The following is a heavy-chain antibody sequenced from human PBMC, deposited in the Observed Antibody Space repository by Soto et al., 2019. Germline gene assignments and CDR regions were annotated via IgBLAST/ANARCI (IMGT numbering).Heavy chain of an antibody. CDR2: ISGSGGST. Sequence: EVQLLESGGGLVQPGGSLRLSCAASEFTFSTHAMTWVRQAPGKGLESVSSISGSGGSTYYADSVKGRFTISRDNSKNTLYLQMNSLRAEDAAVYSCAKAGYCVSTSCYFPFDYWGQGTLVTVSS. V-gene: IGHV3-23*01. D-gene: IGHD2-2*01. CDR3: AKAGYCVSTSCYFPFDY. CDR1: EFTFSTHA. J-gene: IGHJ4*02.